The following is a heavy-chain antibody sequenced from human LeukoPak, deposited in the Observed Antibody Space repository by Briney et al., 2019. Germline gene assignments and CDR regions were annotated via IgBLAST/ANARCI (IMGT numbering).Heavy chain of an antibody. CDR1: GGSFSDYY. V-gene: IGHV4-34*01. CDR2: INHSGSA. Sequence: SETLSLTCAVYGGSFSDYYWSWIRQSPEKGLEWIGEINHSGSANYNPSLKSRVTMSVDTSKNQVSLKMSSVTAADTAVYYCARPGLPAAGHWFDPWGQETLVTVSS. CDR3: ARPGLPAAGHWFDP. J-gene: IGHJ5*02. D-gene: IGHD6-13*01.